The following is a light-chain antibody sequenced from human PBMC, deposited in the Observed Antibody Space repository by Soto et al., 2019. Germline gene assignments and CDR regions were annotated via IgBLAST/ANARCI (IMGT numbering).Light chain of an antibody. V-gene: IGKV3-20*01. J-gene: IGKJ1*01. CDR3: QHYGYPQWT. CDR1: QTGSNSY. Sequence: IVLTQSPGTLSLSPGETATLSCRASQTGSNSYLAWYQQKSGQAPRLLIYGVSTRATGIPDRFSGSGSGTEFALTISRLEPEDFAVYICQHYGYPQWTFGPGTKVEIK. CDR2: GVS.